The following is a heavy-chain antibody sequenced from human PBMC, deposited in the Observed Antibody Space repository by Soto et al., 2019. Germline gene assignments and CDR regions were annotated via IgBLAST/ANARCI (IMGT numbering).Heavy chain of an antibody. CDR1: GYTFTGYY. CDR2: INPNSGGT. D-gene: IGHD2-2*01. J-gene: IGHJ5*02. CDR3: ARADNIVVVPAAISGTQGRAWFDP. V-gene: IGHV1-2*02. Sequence: QVQLVQSGAEVKKPGASVKVSCKASGYTFTGYYMHWVRQAPGQGLEWMGWINPNSGGTNYAQKFSGRVTMTRDTSISTAYMELSRLRSDDTAVYYCARADNIVVVPAAISGTQGRAWFDPWGQGTLVTVSS.